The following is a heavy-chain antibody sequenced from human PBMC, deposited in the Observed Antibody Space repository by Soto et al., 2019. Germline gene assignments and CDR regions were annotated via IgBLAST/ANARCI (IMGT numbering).Heavy chain of an antibody. J-gene: IGHJ4*02. Sequence: AASGFTFKTYNMNWVRQAPGKGLEWVSYIGTSGTPVYYADSVKGRFTISRDNAKNSLFLQMHSLRDEDTALYFCARDPSPDSSGWYYFDYWGQGTLVTVSS. CDR3: ARDPSPDSSGWYYFDY. CDR1: GFTFKTYN. V-gene: IGHV3-48*02. CDR2: IGTSGTPV. D-gene: IGHD6-19*01.